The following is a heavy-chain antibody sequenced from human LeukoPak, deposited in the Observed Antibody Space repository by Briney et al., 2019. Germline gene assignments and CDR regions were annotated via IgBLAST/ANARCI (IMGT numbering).Heavy chain of an antibody. CDR3: ARVEPEDVWFGEGADY. D-gene: IGHD3-10*01. CDR2: IIPIFGTA. J-gene: IGHJ4*02. Sequence: SVKVSCKASGGTFSSYAISWVRQAPGQGLEWMGGIIPIFGTANYAQKFQGRVTMTRNTSISTAYMELSSLRSEDTAVYYCARVEPEDVWFGEGADYWGQGTLVTVSS. V-gene: IGHV1-69*05. CDR1: GGTFSSYA.